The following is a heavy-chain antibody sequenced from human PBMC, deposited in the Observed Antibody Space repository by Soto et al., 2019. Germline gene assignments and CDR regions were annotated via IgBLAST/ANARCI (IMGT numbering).Heavy chain of an antibody. J-gene: IGHJ4*02. CDR2: ISYDGSIK. V-gene: IGHV3-30*18. Sequence: QVYLVESGGGVVQPGRSLRLSCAASGFPFRSYGMHWVRQAPGKGLEWVALISYDGSIKSYADSVKGRFTISRDNFKETLFLEMNSPSRDDTAVYFCAKEEGDIGVVPPGTIDFWGQGTLVIVSS. CDR1: GFPFRSYG. D-gene: IGHD1-1*01. CDR3: AKEEGDIGVVPPGTIDF.